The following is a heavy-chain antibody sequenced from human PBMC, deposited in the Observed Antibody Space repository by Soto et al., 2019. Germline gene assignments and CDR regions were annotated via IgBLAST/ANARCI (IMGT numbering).Heavy chain of an antibody. CDR1: GFTFSNAW. CDR3: TTDNKGFTIFGLVITYFDL. D-gene: IGHD3-3*01. J-gene: IGHJ2*01. Sequence: EVQLVESGGGLVKPGGSLRLSCAASGFTFSNAWMSWVRQAPGKGLEWVGRIKSKTDGGTTDYAAPVKGRFTISREDSENTLYLQMNSLKTEDTAVYYCTTDNKGFTIFGLVITYFDLWGRGTLVTVSS. V-gene: IGHV3-15*01. CDR2: IKSKTDGGTT.